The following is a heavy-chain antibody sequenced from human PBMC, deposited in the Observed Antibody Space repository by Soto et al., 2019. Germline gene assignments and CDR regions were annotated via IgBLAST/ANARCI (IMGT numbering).Heavy chain of an antibody. J-gene: IGHJ4*02. D-gene: IGHD3-3*01. Sequence: SETLSLTCTVSGGSISSSSYYWGWIRQPPGKGLEWIGSIYYSGSTYYNPSLKSRVTISVDTSKNQFSLKLSSVTAADTAVYYCARSAGADFWSGYSNYWGQGTLVTVSS. CDR2: IYYSGST. CDR1: GGSISSSSYY. V-gene: IGHV4-39*01. CDR3: ARSAGADFWSGYSNY.